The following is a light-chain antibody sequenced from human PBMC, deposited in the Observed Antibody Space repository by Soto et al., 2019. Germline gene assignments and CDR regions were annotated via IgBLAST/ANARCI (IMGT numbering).Light chain of an antibody. CDR2: GAS. J-gene: IGKJ2*01. CDR3: QQYNNWPPYT. Sequence: EIVMTQSPATLSVSPGERATLSCRASQSVSSNLDWYQQKPGQAPGLLIYGASTRATGIPARFSGSGSGTEFTLTISILQSEDFADYYCQQYNNWPPYTFGQGTKLQIK. V-gene: IGKV3-15*01. CDR1: QSVSSN.